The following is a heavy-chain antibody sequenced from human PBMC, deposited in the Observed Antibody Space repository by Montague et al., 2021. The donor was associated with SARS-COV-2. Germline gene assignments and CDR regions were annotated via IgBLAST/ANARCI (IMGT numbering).Heavy chain of an antibody. CDR2: IYYTGST. Sequence: SETLSLTCTVSGGSISSTDHFWGWIRQSPGKGLEWIGSIYYTGSTFYTPSLKSRVTISVDTSKNEFSLKLISVTATDTAVYYCARNEEGYGYFDLWGRGTLVTVSS. D-gene: IGHD1-1*01. CDR1: GGSISSTDHF. V-gene: IGHV4-39*01. J-gene: IGHJ2*01. CDR3: ARNEEGYGYFDL.